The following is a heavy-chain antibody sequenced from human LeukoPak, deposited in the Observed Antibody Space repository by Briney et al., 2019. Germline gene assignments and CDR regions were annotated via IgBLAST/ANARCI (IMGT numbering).Heavy chain of an antibody. Sequence: SGTLSLTCAVSGDSISNSHWWSWVRQPPGKGLEWIGVIYLSGDTDYNPSLKSRVTISLDKSKNQFSLKLSSVTAADTAVYYCARVITMIVVVIITDLACWFDPWGQGTLVTVSS. CDR1: GDSISNSHW. D-gene: IGHD3-22*01. CDR2: IYLSGDT. V-gene: IGHV4-4*02. CDR3: ARVITMIVVVIITDLACWFDP. J-gene: IGHJ5*02.